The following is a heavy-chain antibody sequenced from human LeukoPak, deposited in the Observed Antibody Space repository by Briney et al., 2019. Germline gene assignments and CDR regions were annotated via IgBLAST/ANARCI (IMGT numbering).Heavy chain of an antibody. CDR2: ISASGGST. CDR1: GFTFSRYA. D-gene: IGHD3-22*01. CDR3: AKGSYYDSSGSFYFDY. V-gene: IGHV3-23*01. J-gene: IGHJ4*02. Sequence: GGSLRLSCAASGFTFSRYAMSWVRQAPGKGLEWVSGISASGGSTYYADSVKGRFTISRDNSKNTLYVQVNSLGTEDTAAYYCAKGSYYDSSGSFYFDYWGQGTLVTVSS.